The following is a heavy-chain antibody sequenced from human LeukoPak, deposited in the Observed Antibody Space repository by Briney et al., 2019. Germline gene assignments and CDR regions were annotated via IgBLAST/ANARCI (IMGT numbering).Heavy chain of an antibody. D-gene: IGHD3-22*01. CDR3: ARNYDGSGYSDY. J-gene: IGHJ4*02. Sequence: ASVKVSCKASGGTFSSYAISWVRQAPGQGLEWMGRIIPILGIANYAQKFQGRVTITADKSTSTAYMELSSLRSEDTAVYYCARNYDGSGYSDYWGQGTLVTVSS. V-gene: IGHV1-69*04. CDR2: IIPILGIA. CDR1: GGTFSSYA.